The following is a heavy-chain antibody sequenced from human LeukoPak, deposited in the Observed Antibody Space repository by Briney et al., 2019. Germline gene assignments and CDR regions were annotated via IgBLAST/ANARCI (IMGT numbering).Heavy chain of an antibody. CDR1: GGSINNYY. CDR3: GRRTLCCGERFDP. D-gene: IGHD3-16*01. CDR2: IYSSGST. J-gene: IGHJ5*02. V-gene: IGHV4-59*12. Sequence: SETLSLTCTVPGGSINNYYWCWIRQPPGKGLEWIGYIYSSGSTNYNPSLKSRVIISVDTSKNQFSLKLRSVTAADTAVYYCGRRTLCCGERFDPWGQGTLVTVSS.